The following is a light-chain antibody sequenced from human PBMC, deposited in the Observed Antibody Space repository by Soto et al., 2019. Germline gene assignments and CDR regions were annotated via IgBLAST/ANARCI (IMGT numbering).Light chain of an antibody. V-gene: IGKV1-5*03. CDR2: KAS. Sequence: DIQMTQSPSTLSGSVGDRVTITCRASQTISSWLAWYQQKPGKAPKLLIYKASTLKSGVPSRFSGSGSGTEFTLTISSLQPDDFATYYGQHYNSYSEAFAQVTKVDIK. CDR1: QTISSW. CDR3: QHYNSYSEA. J-gene: IGKJ1*01.